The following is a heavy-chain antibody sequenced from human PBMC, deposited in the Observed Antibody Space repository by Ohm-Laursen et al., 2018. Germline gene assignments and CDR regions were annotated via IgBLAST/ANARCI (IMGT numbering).Heavy chain of an antibody. Sequence: TQTLTLTCTFSGFSLSTSGMCVSWIRQPPGKALEWLARIDWDDDKYYSTSLKTRLTISKDTSKNQVVLTMTNMAPVDTATYYCARVPPYSGNYYDYFDYWGQGTLVTVSS. CDR1: GFSLSTSGMC. V-gene: IGHV2-70*11. D-gene: IGHD1-26*01. CDR3: ARVPPYSGNYYDYFDY. J-gene: IGHJ4*02. CDR2: IDWDDDK.